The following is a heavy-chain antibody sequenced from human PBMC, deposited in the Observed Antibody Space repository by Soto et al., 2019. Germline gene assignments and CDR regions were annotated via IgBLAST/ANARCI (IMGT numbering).Heavy chain of an antibody. D-gene: IGHD3-22*01. Sequence: GGSLKISCTGSGDSFTSYWHSWVPQMPGKGLEWVGRIDPSDSYTNYSPAFQGHVTISADKSISTASPQWSRLKASDTAMHYCGREVSQYEDDSSGWKALRAFETWGQATRV. CDR3: GREVSQYEDDSSGWKALRAFET. CDR1: GDSFTSYW. V-gene: IGHV5-10-1*01. CDR2: IDPSDSYT. J-gene: IGHJ6*01.